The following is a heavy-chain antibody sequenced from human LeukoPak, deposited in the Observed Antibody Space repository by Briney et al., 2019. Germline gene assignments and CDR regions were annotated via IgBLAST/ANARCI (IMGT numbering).Heavy chain of an antibody. J-gene: IGHJ4*02. D-gene: IGHD1-26*01. CDR2: MNPNSDNK. V-gene: IGHV1-8*01. CDR1: GYTFTNYD. Sequence: ASVKVSCKASGYTFTNYDINWVRQATGQGLEWMGWMNPNSDNKGYAQKFQGRVAMTRNTSISTAYMELSSLRFEDTAIYYCARGPSGSGSYMVDYWGQGTLVTVSS. CDR3: ARGPSGSGSYMVDY.